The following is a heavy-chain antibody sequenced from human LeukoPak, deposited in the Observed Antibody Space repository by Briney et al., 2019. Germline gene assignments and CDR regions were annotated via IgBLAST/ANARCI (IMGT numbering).Heavy chain of an antibody. CDR2: ISSSGSP. Sequence: SETLSLTCSVSGGSISRSDYYWGWIRQPPGKGLEWFGAISSSGSPYYNPSLKSRVTISVDSSMNQFSLKLSSVTAADTAVYYCARRTSNPVGAIDYWGQGALVTVSS. J-gene: IGHJ4*02. CDR3: ARRTSNPVGAIDY. CDR1: GGSISRSDYY. D-gene: IGHD1-26*01. V-gene: IGHV4-39*01.